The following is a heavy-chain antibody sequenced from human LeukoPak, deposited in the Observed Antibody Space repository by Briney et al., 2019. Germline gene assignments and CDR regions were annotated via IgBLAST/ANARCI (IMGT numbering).Heavy chain of an antibody. D-gene: IGHD2-2*01. Sequence: GRSLRLSCAASGFGVSSNYMSWVRQAPGKGLEWVSVIYRNGSTYYAASVRGRFTISRDNSRNTMHLQMNSLTVDDTAVYYCTRDNGGYWDQGTLVTVSS. CDR2: IYRNGST. V-gene: IGHV3-53*01. CDR3: TRDNGGY. J-gene: IGHJ1*01. CDR1: GFGVSSNY.